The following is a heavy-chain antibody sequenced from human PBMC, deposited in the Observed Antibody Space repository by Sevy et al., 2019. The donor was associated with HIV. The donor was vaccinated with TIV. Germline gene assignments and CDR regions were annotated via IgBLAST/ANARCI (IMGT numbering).Heavy chain of an antibody. Sequence: GGSLRLSCAASRFTFSTYAMSWVRQAPDKGLEWVSALTGSGGTTYYVDSVRGRFTISRDNSKSTLFLQMNSLTAEDTAVYYCAKEAPGYNYDTSGSFDYWGQGILVTVSS. CDR1: RFTFSTYA. J-gene: IGHJ4*02. CDR2: LTGSGGTT. V-gene: IGHV3-23*01. D-gene: IGHD3-22*01. CDR3: AKEAPGYNYDTSGSFDY.